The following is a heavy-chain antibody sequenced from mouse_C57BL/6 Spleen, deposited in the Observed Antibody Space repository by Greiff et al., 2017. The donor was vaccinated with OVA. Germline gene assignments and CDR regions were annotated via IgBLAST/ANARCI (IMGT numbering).Heavy chain of an antibody. CDR2: LYPGDGDT. V-gene: IGHV1-82*01. Sequence: QVQLQQSGPELVKPGASVKISCKASGYAFSSSWLNWVKQRPGKGLEWIGRLYPGDGDTNYNGKFKGKATLTADKSSSTAYMQLSSLTSEDSAVYFCARERTYYGYLYAMDYWGQGTSVTVSS. J-gene: IGHJ4*01. D-gene: IGHD2-9*01. CDR1: GYAFSSSW. CDR3: ARERTYYGYLYAMDY.